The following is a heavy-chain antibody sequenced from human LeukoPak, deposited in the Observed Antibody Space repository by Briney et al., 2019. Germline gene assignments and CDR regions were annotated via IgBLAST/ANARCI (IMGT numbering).Heavy chain of an antibody. Sequence: SETLSLTCSVSGGSISSYYWSWVRQPTGKGLEWIGRIYSSGSTNYNPSLNSRVTMSVDTSNNQFSLRLTSVTAADTAVYYCARGTTAAAGIFDCWGQGTLVTVSS. D-gene: IGHD6-13*01. CDR3: ARGTTAAAGIFDC. CDR1: GGSISSYY. CDR2: IYSSGST. J-gene: IGHJ4*02. V-gene: IGHV4-4*07.